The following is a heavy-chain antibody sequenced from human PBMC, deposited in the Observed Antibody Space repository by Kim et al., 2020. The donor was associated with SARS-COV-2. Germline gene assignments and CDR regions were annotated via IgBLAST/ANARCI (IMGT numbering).Heavy chain of an antibody. J-gene: IGHJ4*02. Sequence: YAESVQGRFTTSRDNSKNALNLEMNSLRAEDTALYYCAKVTTITAPFYDYWGQGTLVTVSS. CDR3: AKVTTITAPFYDY. V-gene: IGHV3-23*01. D-gene: IGHD4-4*01.